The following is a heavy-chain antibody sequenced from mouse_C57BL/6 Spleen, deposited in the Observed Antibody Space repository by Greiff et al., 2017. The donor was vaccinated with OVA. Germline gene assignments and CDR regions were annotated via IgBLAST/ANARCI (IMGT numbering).Heavy chain of an antibody. D-gene: IGHD2-4*01. Sequence: VQLQQSVAELVRPGASVKLSCTASGFNIKNTYMHWVKQRPEQGLEWIGRIDPANGTTKYDPKFQGKATITADTSSNTAYLQLSSLASEDAAIYYCTDYDGFAYWGQGTLVTVSA. V-gene: IGHV14-3*01. J-gene: IGHJ3*01. CDR2: IDPANGTT. CDR1: GFNIKNTY. CDR3: TDYDGFAY.